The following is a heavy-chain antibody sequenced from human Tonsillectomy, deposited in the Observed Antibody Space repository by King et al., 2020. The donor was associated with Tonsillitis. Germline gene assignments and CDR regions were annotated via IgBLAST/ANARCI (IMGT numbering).Heavy chain of an antibody. Sequence: VQLVESGGGLVKPGGSLRLSCATSGFTFSNYDQNWVRQAPGKGLEWVSSIRSSSSYKYYADSVKGRFTISRDNAKNSLSLQINSLGAEDTAVYYCAKDKGAGHYDSGRGAFDIWGQGTMVAVSS. CDR3: AKDKGAGHYDSGRGAFDI. CDR1: GFTFSNYD. D-gene: IGHD3-22*01. V-gene: IGHV3-21*01. J-gene: IGHJ3*02. CDR2: IRSSSSYK.